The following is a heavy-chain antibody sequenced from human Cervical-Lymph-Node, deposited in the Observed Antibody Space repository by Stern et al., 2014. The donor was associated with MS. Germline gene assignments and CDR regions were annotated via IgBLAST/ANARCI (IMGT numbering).Heavy chain of an antibody. CDR1: GYTFSSYY. J-gene: IGHJ4*02. CDR2: VNPSADKA. CDR3: ARDDSTSASGTPFKY. D-gene: IGHD6-13*01. V-gene: IGHV1-46*01. Sequence: QVQLVESGAEVRKPGASVKVFCKTSGYTFSSYYIHWVRQAPGQGLEWMGIVNPSADKAHFAQKYQDKVTVTRDMATATVYMELSNLTSEDTAVYFCARDDSTSASGTPFKYWGQGTLVTVAS.